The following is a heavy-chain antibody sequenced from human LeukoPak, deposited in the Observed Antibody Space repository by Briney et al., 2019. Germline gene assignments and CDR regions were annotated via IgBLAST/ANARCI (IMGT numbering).Heavy chain of an antibody. V-gene: IGHV5-51*01. CDR1: GYRVTSYW. J-gene: IGHJ6*03. CDR2: SYPGNSDT. CDR3: VRSRDSSSRYYYYMDV. Sequence: QSLKISCKGSGYRVTSYWIGGVRQMPGKGREWMGMSYPGNSDTRYSPSFQGQVTISAEKSLSTAYLQWSVLNPSCTAMYNCVRSRDSSSRYYYYMDVWGKGNTVTVSS. D-gene: IGHD6-6*01.